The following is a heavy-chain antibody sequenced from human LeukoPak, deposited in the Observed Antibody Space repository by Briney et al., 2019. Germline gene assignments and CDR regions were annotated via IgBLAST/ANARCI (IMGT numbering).Heavy chain of an antibody. V-gene: IGHV3-7*01. D-gene: IGHD3-10*01. CDR1: GFTFSDSW. CDR2: IQQVGSGK. CDR3: ATEAYYHFDY. Sequence: GGSLTLSCAASGFTFSDSWMSWVRQAPGKGLEWVAHIQQVGSGKYYVDSVKGRFTISRDNVKNSLYLQMNSLRAEDTALYYCATEAYYHFDYWGQGILVSVSS. J-gene: IGHJ4*02.